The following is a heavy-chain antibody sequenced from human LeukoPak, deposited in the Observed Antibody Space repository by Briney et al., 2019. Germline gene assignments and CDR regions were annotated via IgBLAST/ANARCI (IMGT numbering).Heavy chain of an antibody. Sequence: GGSLRLSCAASGFTFSSYWMNWARQAPGKGLEWVSSISGHGGVTYYADSVKGRVTISRDNSNNTLHLQMNSLRAEDTAVYYCAKVSYITMRVVVITGFDYWGQGTLVTVSS. CDR2: ISGHGGVT. CDR3: AKVSYITMRVVVITGFDY. J-gene: IGHJ4*02. D-gene: IGHD3-22*01. CDR1: GFTFSSYW. V-gene: IGHV3-23*01.